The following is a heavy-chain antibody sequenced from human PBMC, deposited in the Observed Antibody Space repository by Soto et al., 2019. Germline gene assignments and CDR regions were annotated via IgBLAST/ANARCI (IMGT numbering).Heavy chain of an antibody. D-gene: IGHD3-10*01. CDR3: AREDPSRFDQRYFDL. CDR2: INPHSGGA. J-gene: IGHJ2*01. Sequence: QVQLVQSGAEVKKPGASVKVSCKASGYTFTGHFMHWVRQAPGQGLEWMGLINPHSGGAKPAQKFQGRVTMTTDTSPNTDHLELPRLRFDDTAVYYGAREDPSRFDQRYFDLWGRGTLVSVSS. V-gene: IGHV1-2*02. CDR1: GYTFTGHF.